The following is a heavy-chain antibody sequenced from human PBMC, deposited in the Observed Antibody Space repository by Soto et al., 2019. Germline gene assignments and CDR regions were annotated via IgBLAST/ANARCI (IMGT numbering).Heavy chain of an antibody. CDR2: IIPIFGTA. Sequence: SVKVSCKASGGTFSSYAISWVRQAPGQGLEWMGGIIPIFGTANYAQKFQGRVTITADESTSTAYMELSSLRSEDTAVYYCARFRGKYPDRSGYDTLDYWGQGSLVTVSS. J-gene: IGHJ4*02. CDR1: GGTFSSYA. CDR3: ARFRGKYPDRSGYDTLDY. D-gene: IGHD3-22*01. V-gene: IGHV1-69*13.